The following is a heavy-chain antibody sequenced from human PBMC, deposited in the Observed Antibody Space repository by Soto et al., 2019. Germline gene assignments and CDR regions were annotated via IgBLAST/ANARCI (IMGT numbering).Heavy chain of an antibody. CDR3: ARKQLVNYYYYYGMDV. CDR2: IYHSGST. CDR1: GGSISGSNW. D-gene: IGHD6-6*01. Sequence: TSETLSLTCAVSGGSISGSNWWSWVRQPPGKGLEWIGEIYHSGSTNYNPSLKSRVTISVDKSKNQFSLKLSSVTAADTAVYYCARKQLVNYYYYYGMDVWGQGTTVTVSS. V-gene: IGHV4-4*02. J-gene: IGHJ6*02.